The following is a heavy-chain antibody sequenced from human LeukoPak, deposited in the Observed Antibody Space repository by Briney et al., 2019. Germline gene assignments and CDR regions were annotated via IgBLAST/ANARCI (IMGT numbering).Heavy chain of an antibody. J-gene: IGHJ4*02. CDR3: AKGTLGIVVVPVAPKVYYFDF. CDR2: ISGSVGST. CDR1: GFTLSSNA. V-gene: IGHV3-23*01. D-gene: IGHD2-2*01. Sequence: GGSLRLSSAASGFTLSSNAMSWVRQAPGQGREWVSAISGSVGSTYYADSVKGRFTISTDNTKNTLYLQMNSLRAEDTAVYYCAKGTLGIVVVPVAPKVYYFDFWGQGTLVTVSS.